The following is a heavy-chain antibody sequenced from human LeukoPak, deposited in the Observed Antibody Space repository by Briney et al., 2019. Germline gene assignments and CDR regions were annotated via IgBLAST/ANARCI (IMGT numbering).Heavy chain of an antibody. V-gene: IGHV3-21*01. J-gene: IGHJ4*02. CDR2: ISSSSSYI. CDR1: GFTFSSYS. CDR3: ARTPDFWSGYWDY. D-gene: IGHD3-3*01. Sequence: GGSLRLSCAASGFTFSSYSMNWVRQAPGKGLEWVSSISSSSSYIYYADSVKGRFTISRDNAKNSLYLQMNSLRAEDTAVYYCARTPDFWSGYWDYWGQGTLVTVSS.